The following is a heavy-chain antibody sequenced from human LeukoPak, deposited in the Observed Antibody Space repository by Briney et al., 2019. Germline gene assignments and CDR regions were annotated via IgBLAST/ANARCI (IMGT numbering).Heavy chain of an antibody. V-gene: IGHV3-23*01. J-gene: IGHJ4*02. CDR1: GFTFSSYA. CDR2: ISGSGGST. CDR3: AKDSNVLRFLEWLKYGFDY. D-gene: IGHD3-3*01. Sequence: GGSLRLSCAASGFTFSSYAMSWVRQAPGKGLEWVSAISGSGGSTYHADSVKGRFTISRDNSKNTLYLQMNSLRAEDTAVYYCAKDSNVLRFLEWLKYGFDYWGQGTLVTVSS.